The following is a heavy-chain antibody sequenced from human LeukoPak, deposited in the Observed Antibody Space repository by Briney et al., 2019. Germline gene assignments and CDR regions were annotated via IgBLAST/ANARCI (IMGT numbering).Heavy chain of an antibody. CDR2: ISSGGGAT. D-gene: IGHD6-6*01. CDR3: VKDGSSSPYFFDY. J-gene: IGHJ4*02. Sequence: PGGSLRLSCAASGFTFSSHAMAWVRQAPGKGLDWVSGISSGGGATYYANSVKGRFTISRDNSKSTLYLQMNSLRGEDTAVYYCVKDGSSSPYFFDYWGRGTLVTVSS. V-gene: IGHV3-23*01. CDR1: GFTFSSHA.